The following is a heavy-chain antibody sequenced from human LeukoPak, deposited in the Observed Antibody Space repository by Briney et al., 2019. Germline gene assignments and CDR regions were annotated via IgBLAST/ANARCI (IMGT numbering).Heavy chain of an antibody. CDR1: GFTFSGYE. CDR3: ARGDNSSTWNYSFDY. D-gene: IGHD6-13*01. J-gene: IGHJ4*02. V-gene: IGHV3-48*03. CDR2: ISNSGRTI. Sequence: PGGSLRLSCVASGFTFSGYEMQWVRQAPGKGLEWVSYISNSGRTIHYADSAKGRFTISRDNAKNSLFLHMNSLRAEDTAVYYCARGDNSSTWNYSFDYWAQGTLVTVSS.